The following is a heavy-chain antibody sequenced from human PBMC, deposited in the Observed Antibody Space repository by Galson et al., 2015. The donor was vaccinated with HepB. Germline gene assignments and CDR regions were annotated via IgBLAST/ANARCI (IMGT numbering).Heavy chain of an antibody. CDR3: ARDYCSSTSCYLSYFDY. CDR2: IIPIFGTA. V-gene: IGHV1-69*13. CDR1: GGTFSSYA. Sequence: SVKVSCKASGGTFSSYAISWVRQAPGQGLEWMGGIIPIFGTANYAQKFQGRVTITADESTSTAYMELSSLRSEDTAVYYCARDYCSSTSCYLSYFDYWGQGTLVTVSS. D-gene: IGHD2-2*01. J-gene: IGHJ4*02.